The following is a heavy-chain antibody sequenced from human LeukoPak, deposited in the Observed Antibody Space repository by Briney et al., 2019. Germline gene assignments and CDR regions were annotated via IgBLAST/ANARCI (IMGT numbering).Heavy chain of an antibody. D-gene: IGHD5-18*01. CDR2: IRYDGSNK. CDR1: GFTLSNYG. V-gene: IGHV3-30*02. Sequence: GGSLRLSCAASGFTLSNYGMHWVRQAPGKGLEWVAFIRYDGSNKYYADSVKGRFTISRDNSKNTLYLQMNSLRAEDTAVYYCAKDQGYSYGYSDAFDIWGQGTMVTVSS. J-gene: IGHJ3*02. CDR3: AKDQGYSYGYSDAFDI.